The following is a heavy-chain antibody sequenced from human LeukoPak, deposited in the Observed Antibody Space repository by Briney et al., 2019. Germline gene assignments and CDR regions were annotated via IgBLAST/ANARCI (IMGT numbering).Heavy chain of an antibody. D-gene: IGHD5-12*01. J-gene: IGHJ4*02. CDR1: GYTFTGYY. V-gene: IGHV1-2*02. CDR3: ARDPSNSGYDYLYYFDY. CDR2: INPDNGGT. Sequence: ASVKVSCKASGYTFTGYYMHWVRQAPGQGLEWMGWINPDNGGTNYAQKFQGRVTMTRDMSISTAYMELSRLRSDDTVVYYCARDPSNSGYDYLYYFDYWGQGTLVTVSS.